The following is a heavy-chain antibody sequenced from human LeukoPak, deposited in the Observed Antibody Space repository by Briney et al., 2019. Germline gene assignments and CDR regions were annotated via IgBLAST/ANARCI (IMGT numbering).Heavy chain of an antibody. CDR3: AREWGGYSSGWYRPSYYYGMDV. V-gene: IGHV1-46*01. Sequence: ASVKVSCKASGYTFSSYYMHWVRQAPGQGLEWMGIINPSGGSTNYAQKFQGRVTMTRDTSTSTVYMELSSLRSEDTAVYYCAREWGGYSSGWYRPSYYYGMDVWGQGTTVTVSS. CDR1: GYTFSSYY. D-gene: IGHD6-19*01. CDR2: INPSGGST. J-gene: IGHJ6*02.